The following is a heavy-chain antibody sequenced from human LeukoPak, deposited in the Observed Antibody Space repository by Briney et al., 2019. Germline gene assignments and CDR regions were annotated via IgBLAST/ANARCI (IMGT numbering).Heavy chain of an antibody. J-gene: IGHJ4*02. V-gene: IGHV1-2*02. D-gene: IGHD5-18*01. CDR2: INPNSGGT. CDR3: AREPAMVYYFDY. CDR1: GYTFTCYY. Sequence: ASVKVSCKASGYTFTCYYMHWVRQAPGQGLEWMGWINPNSGGTNYAQKFQGRVTMTRDTSISTAYMELSRLRSDDTAVYYCAREPAMVYYFDYWGQGTLVTVSS.